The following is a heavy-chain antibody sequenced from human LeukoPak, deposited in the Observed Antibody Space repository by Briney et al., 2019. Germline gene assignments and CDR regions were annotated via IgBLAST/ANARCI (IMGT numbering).Heavy chain of an antibody. CDR3: AKLLITVSTDAFDI. D-gene: IGHD4-17*01. J-gene: IGHJ3*02. CDR2: ISYDGSNK. CDR1: GFTFSSYG. V-gene: IGHV3-30*18. Sequence: GGSLRLSCAASGFTFSSYGMHWVRQAPGKGLEWVAVISYDGSNKYYADSVKGRFTISRDNSKNTLYLQMNSLRAEDTAVYYCAKLLITVSTDAFDIWGQGTMVTVSS.